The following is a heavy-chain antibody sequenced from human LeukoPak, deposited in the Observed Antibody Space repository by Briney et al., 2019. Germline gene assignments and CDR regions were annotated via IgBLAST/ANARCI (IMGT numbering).Heavy chain of an antibody. Sequence: PSETLSLTCTVSGGSISSSSYYWGWIRQPPGKGLEWIGSIYYSGSTYYNPSLKSRVTISVDTSKNQFSLKLSSVTAADTAVYYCARGYGAYVWGSYRYTRGYYFDYWGQGTLVTVSS. CDR3: ARGYGAYVWGSYRYTRGYYFDY. D-gene: IGHD3-16*02. J-gene: IGHJ4*02. CDR1: GGSISSSSYY. V-gene: IGHV4-39*07. CDR2: IYYSGST.